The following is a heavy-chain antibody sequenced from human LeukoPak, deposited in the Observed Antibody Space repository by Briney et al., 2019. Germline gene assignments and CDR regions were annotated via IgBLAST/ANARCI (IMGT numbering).Heavy chain of an antibody. J-gene: IGHJ4*02. CDR2: ISSSSSTI. D-gene: IGHD3-22*01. CDR1: GFTFSSYS. Sequence: GGSLRLSCAASGFTFSSYSMNWVRQARGKGLEWVSYISSSSSTIYYADSVKGRFTISRDNAKNSLYLQMNSLRAEDTAVYYCARGRGDSSGYYAYWGQGTLVTVSS. CDR3: ARGRGDSSGYYAY. V-gene: IGHV3-48*01.